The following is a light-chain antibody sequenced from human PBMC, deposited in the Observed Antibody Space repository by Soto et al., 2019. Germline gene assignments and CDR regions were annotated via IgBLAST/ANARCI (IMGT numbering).Light chain of an antibody. J-gene: IGLJ1*01. CDR2: DVS. CDR1: RSDVGAYNF. CDR3: SSYTSSSTHV. V-gene: IGLV2-14*03. Sequence: QSALTQPASVSGSRGQSITISCTGTRSDVGAYNFVSWYQQHPGKLPKLMIFDVSRRPSGVSDRFAGSKSGNTASLTISGLQAEDEGDYYCSSYTSSSTHVFGSGTKLTVL.